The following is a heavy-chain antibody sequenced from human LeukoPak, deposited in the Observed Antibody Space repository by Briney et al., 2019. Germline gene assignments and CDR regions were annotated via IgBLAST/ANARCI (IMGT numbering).Heavy chain of an antibody. CDR3: ARMTYYYGSGSPQTFDY. CDR2: IYYSGST. CDR1: GGSISSSSYY. V-gene: IGHV4-39*07. D-gene: IGHD3-10*01. Sequence: IPSETLSLTCTVSGGSISSSSYYWGWIRQPPGKGLEWIGSIYYSGSTYYNPSLKSRVTISVDTSKNQFSLKLSSVTAADTAVYYCARMTYYYGSGSPQTFDYWGQGTLVTVSS. J-gene: IGHJ4*02.